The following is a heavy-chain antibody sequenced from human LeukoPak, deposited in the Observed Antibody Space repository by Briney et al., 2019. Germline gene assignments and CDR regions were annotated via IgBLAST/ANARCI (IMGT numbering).Heavy chain of an antibody. CDR1: GFTFSSYA. D-gene: IGHD1-26*01. CDR3: ARGWWDPPPPPPVYYMDV. J-gene: IGHJ6*03. CDR2: ISGSGGST. V-gene: IGHV3-23*01. Sequence: PGGSLRLSCAASGFTFSSYAMSWVRQAPGKGLEWVSAISGSGGSTYYADSVKGRFTISRDNSKNTLYLQMNSLRAEDTAVYYCARGWWDPPPPPPVYYMDVWGKGTTVTVSS.